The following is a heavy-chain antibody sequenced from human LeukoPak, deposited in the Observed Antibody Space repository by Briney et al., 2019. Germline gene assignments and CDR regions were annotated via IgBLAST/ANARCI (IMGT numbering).Heavy chain of an antibody. CDR1: GFTFSNYA. CDR2: IIASGSST. CDR3: AKDSSYDSSGYLSH. D-gene: IGHD3-22*01. J-gene: IGHJ4*02. V-gene: IGHV3-23*01. Sequence: PGGSLRLSCAASGFTFSNYAMTWVRQAPGKGLEWVSVIIASGSSTYYADSVKGRFTISRDNSKNTLYLQMNSLRAEDTAVYYCAKDSSYDSSGYLSHWGQGTLVTVSS.